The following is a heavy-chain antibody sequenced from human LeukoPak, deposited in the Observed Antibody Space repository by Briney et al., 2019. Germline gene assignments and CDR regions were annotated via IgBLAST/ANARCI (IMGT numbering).Heavy chain of an antibody. Sequence: PSETLSLTCTVSGGSISSGGYYWSWIRQHPGKGLEWIGYIYYSGSTYYNPSLKSRVTISVDTSKNQFSLKLSSVTAADTAVYYCARKSIVSSGRNPYDYWDQGTLVTVSS. V-gene: IGHV4-31*03. CDR2: IYYSGST. J-gene: IGHJ4*02. CDR1: GGSISSGGYY. CDR3: ARKSIVSSGRNPYDY. D-gene: IGHD1-26*01.